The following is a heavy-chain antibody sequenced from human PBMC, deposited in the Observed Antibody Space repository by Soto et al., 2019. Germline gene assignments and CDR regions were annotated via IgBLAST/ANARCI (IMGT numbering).Heavy chain of an antibody. D-gene: IGHD6-13*01. J-gene: IGHJ4*02. CDR2: INEDGSEK. CDR1: GFTFGSYW. V-gene: IGHV3-7*01. Sequence: GGSLRLSCAASGFTFGSYWMSWVRQAPGKGLEWVANINEDGSEKKYMDYVKGRFTISRDNAKNSLYLQMNSLRVEDTAVYYCVRGTIAAPGKDYWGQGTLVTVSS. CDR3: VRGTIAAPGKDY.